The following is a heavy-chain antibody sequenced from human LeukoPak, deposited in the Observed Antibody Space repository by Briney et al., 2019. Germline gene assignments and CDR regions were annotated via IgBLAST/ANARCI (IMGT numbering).Heavy chain of an antibody. CDR2: IRYDGTKS. CDR3: ARVRHGSVRGGFDV. D-gene: IGHD3-10*01. Sequence: GGSLRLSCAASGFTFSSYGMHWVRQAPGKGLEWVAFIRYDGTKSHYADSVQGRFTISRDSSHNTLYLQMSNLRTDDTALYYCARVRHGSVRGGFDVWGQGTLVTVSS. J-gene: IGHJ3*01. CDR1: GFTFSSYG. V-gene: IGHV3-30*02.